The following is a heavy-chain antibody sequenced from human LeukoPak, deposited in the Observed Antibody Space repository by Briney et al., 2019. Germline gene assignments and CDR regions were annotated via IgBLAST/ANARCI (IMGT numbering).Heavy chain of an antibody. CDR2: IYYSGST. V-gene: IGHV4-59*01. D-gene: IGHD6-13*01. Sequence: SETLSLTCTVSGGSISSYYWSWPRQPPGKGLEWIGYIYYSGSTNYNPSLKSRVTISVDTSKNQFSLKLSSVTAADTAVYYCAREGDIAAAGNWFDPWGQGTLVTVSS. CDR3: AREGDIAAAGNWFDP. J-gene: IGHJ5*02. CDR1: GGSISSYY.